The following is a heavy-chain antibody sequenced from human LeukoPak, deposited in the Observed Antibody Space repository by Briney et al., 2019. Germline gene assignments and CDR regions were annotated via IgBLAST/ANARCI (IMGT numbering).Heavy chain of an antibody. V-gene: IGHV3-23*01. J-gene: IGHJ4*02. D-gene: IGHD3-10*01. Sequence: GGSLRLSCAASGFTFSSYAMSWVRQAPGKGLEWVSAISGSGGSTYYADSVKGRFTISRDNAKNSLYLQMNSLRAEDTAVYYCARAQRFTMVRGVTSYYFDYWGQGTLVTVSS. CDR1: GFTFSSYA. CDR3: ARAQRFTMVRGVTSYYFDY. CDR2: ISGSGGST.